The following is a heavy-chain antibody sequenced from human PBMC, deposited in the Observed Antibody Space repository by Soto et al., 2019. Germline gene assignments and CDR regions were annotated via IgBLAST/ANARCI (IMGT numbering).Heavy chain of an antibody. CDR3: AGTRYYYDSSGYRTSLYYFDY. CDR2: IYYSGST. Sequence: PSETLCLTGTVSGGSIISYYWIWIRQPPGKGLEWIGYIYYSGSTNYNPSLKSRVTISVDTSKNQFSLKLSSVTAADTAVYYCAGTRYYYDSSGYRTSLYYFDYWGQGTLVTVSS. J-gene: IGHJ4*02. D-gene: IGHD3-22*01. CDR1: GGSIISYY. V-gene: IGHV4-59*01.